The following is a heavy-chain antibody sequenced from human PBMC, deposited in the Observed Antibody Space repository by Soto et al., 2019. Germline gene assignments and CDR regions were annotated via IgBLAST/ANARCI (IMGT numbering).Heavy chain of an antibody. CDR3: ARRYYDFWSGTRNYYYYGMDV. CDR1: GYSFTSYW. Sequence: PRESLKISCKGSGYSFTSYWISWVRQMPGKGLEWMGRIDPSDSYTNYSPSFQGHVTISADKSISTAYLQWSSLKASDTAMYYCARRYYDFWSGTRNYYYYGMDVWGQGTTVTVSS. V-gene: IGHV5-10-1*01. CDR2: IDPSDSYT. D-gene: IGHD3-3*01. J-gene: IGHJ6*02.